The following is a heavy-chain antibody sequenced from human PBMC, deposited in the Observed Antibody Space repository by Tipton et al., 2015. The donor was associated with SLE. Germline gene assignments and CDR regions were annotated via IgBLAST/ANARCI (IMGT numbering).Heavy chain of an antibody. CDR1: GGSISSYY. Sequence: LRLSCTVSGGSISSYYWSWIRQPPGKGLEWIEIIYHTGSTYYNPSLKSRVTISLDTSKNQFSLSLTSVTAADTAVYYCARHDFRAVTPDSWGQGTLVTVSS. CDR3: ARHDFRAVTPDS. J-gene: IGHJ4*02. V-gene: IGHV4-59*08. CDR2: IYHTGST. D-gene: IGHD3-3*01.